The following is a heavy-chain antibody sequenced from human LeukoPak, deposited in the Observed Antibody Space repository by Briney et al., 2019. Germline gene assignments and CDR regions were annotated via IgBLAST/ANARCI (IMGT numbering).Heavy chain of an antibody. J-gene: IGHJ4*02. Sequence: SGTLSLTCGVSGGSISNTNWWSWVRQPPGQGLEWIGEISLSGLTNYNPSLKSRVTVSLDKSKNHLSLNLTSVTAADTAVYYCARDYGGKFDYWGQGTLVTVSS. CDR1: GGSISNTNW. V-gene: IGHV4-4*02. CDR3: ARDYGGKFDY. CDR2: ISLSGLT. D-gene: IGHD4-23*01.